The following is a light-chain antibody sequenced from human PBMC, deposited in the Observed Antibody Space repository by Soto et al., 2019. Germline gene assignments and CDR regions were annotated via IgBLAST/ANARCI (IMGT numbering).Light chain of an antibody. Sequence: DIQMTQSPYSLPASVGDRVTLTCRASQSISTYLNWYQQKPGKAPKLLIYAASSLQSGVPSRLSGSGSGTDFTLTISSLQPEDFATYYCQQSYTIPYTFGQGTKLEIK. V-gene: IGKV1-39*01. CDR3: QQSYTIPYT. J-gene: IGKJ2*01. CDR1: QSISTY. CDR2: AAS.